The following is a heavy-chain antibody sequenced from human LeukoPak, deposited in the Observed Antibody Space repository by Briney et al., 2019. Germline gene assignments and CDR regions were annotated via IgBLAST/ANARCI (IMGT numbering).Heavy chain of an antibody. CDR2: ISASGGST. Sequence: GGSLRLSCAASGFTFDSYAMSWVRQAPGKGLEWVSDISASGGSTYYADSVKGRFTISRDNSKNTQYLQMNSLRAEDTAVYYCTKSNSGSYYGDAFDIWGQGTMVTVSS. CDR3: TKSNSGSYYGDAFDI. V-gene: IGHV3-23*01. J-gene: IGHJ3*02. D-gene: IGHD1-26*01. CDR1: GFTFDSYA.